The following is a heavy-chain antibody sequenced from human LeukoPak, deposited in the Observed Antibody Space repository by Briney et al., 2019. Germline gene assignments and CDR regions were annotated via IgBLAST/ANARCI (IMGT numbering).Heavy chain of an antibody. CDR2: IYSGGST. CDR3: ASEIIFGSFDY. Sequence: GGSLRISCAASGFTFSNAWMSWVRQAPGKGLEWVSVIYSGGSTYYADSVKGRFTISRDNSKNTLYLQMNSLRAEDTAVYYCASEIIFGSFDYWGQGTLVTVSS. J-gene: IGHJ4*02. D-gene: IGHD3-3*01. V-gene: IGHV3-66*02. CDR1: GFTFSNAW.